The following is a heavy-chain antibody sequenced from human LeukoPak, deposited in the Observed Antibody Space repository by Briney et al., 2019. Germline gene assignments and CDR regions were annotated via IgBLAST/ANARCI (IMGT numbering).Heavy chain of an antibody. CDR1: GFTFSSYS. CDR2: ISSSSSYI. J-gene: IGHJ1*01. V-gene: IGHV3-21*01. Sequence: GGSLRLSCAASGFTFSSYSMNWVRQAPGKGLNWVSSISSSSSYIYYADSVKGRFTISRDSAKNSLYLQMNSLRAEDTAVYYCARPSSSSAEYFQHWGQGTLVTVSS. CDR3: ARPSSSSAEYFQH. D-gene: IGHD6-13*01.